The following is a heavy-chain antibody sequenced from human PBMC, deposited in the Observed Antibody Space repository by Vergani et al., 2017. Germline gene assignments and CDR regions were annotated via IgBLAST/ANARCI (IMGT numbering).Heavy chain of an antibody. CDR3: ARDLPAGLLYYYDSSGYSD. CDR2: IIPILGIA. J-gene: IGHJ4*02. V-gene: IGHV1-69*04. Sequence: QVQLVQSGAEVKKPGASVKVSCKASGGTFSSYAISWVRQAPGQGLEWMGRIIPILGIANYAQKFQGRVTITADKSTSTAYMELSSLRSEDTAVYYCARDLPAGLLYYYDSSGYSDWGQGTLVTVSS. CDR1: GGTFSSYA. D-gene: IGHD3-22*01.